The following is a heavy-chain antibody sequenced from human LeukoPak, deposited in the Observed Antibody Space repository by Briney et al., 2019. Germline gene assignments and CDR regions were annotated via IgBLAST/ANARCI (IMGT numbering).Heavy chain of an antibody. V-gene: IGHV3-66*02. CDR2: IYSGGSA. J-gene: IGHJ5*02. D-gene: IGHD3-3*01. Sequence: GGSLRLSCAASGFTVSSNYMSWVRQAPGKGLEWVSVIYSGGSAYYADSVKGRFTISRDNSKNTLYLQMNSLRAEDTAVYYCARDRVSWFDPWGQGTLVTVSS. CDR3: ARDRVSWFDP. CDR1: GFTVSSNY.